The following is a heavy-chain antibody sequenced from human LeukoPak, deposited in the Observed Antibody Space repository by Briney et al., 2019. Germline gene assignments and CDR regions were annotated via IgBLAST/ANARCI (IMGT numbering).Heavy chain of an antibody. CDR1: GFSFSSYG. J-gene: IGHJ4*02. CDR3: ARDLGYSSGPNY. V-gene: IGHV3-21*01. D-gene: IGHD6-19*01. CDR2: ISGGSSFT. Sequence: GGSLRLSCAASGFSFSSYGMDWVRQAPGKGLEWVSYISGGSSFTYYVDSVKGRFTISRDNAKNSLYLQMNSLRAEDTAVYYCARDLGYSSGPNYWGQGTRVTVSS.